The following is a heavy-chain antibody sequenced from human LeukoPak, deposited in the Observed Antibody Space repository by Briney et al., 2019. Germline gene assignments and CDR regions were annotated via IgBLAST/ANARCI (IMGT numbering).Heavy chain of an antibody. CDR3: AREDYDFWSGPDIG. J-gene: IGHJ4*02. Sequence: SETLSLTCTVSGGSISSYYWSWIRQPAGKGLEWIGRIYTSGSTNYNPSLKSRVTMSVDTSKNQFSLKLSSVTAADTAVYYCAREDYDFWSGPDIGWGQGTLVTVSS. D-gene: IGHD3-3*01. CDR1: GGSISSYY. CDR2: IYTSGST. V-gene: IGHV4-4*07.